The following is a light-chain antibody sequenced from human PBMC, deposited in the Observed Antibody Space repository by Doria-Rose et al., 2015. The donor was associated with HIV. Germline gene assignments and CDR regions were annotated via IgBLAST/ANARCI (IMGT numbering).Light chain of an antibody. CDR2: AAS. CDR1: QTVSTY. J-gene: IGKJ1*01. Sequence: DIQMTQSPSSLSASIGDRVTITCRASQTVSTYLNWFQQEPGKAPKLLIYAASRLQSGVPSRLSGSGSGTDFTLTISGLQPGDFATYYCQQTYSSPPCTFGQGTKVEMK. CDR3: QQTYSSPPCT. V-gene: IGKV1-39*01.